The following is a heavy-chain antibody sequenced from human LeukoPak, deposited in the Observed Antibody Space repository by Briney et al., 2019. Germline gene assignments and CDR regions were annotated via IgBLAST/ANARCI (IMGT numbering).Heavy chain of an antibody. J-gene: IGHJ4*02. D-gene: IGHD2-15*01. CDR1: GFTFSSYG. Sequence: GGSLRLSCAASGFTFSSYGMHWVRQAPGKGLEWVAVISYDGSNKYYADSVKGRFTISRDNSKNTLYLQMNSLRAEDTAVYYCAVRVAESEFDYWGQGTLVTVSS. CDR2: ISYDGSNK. CDR3: AVRVAESEFDY. V-gene: IGHV3-30*03.